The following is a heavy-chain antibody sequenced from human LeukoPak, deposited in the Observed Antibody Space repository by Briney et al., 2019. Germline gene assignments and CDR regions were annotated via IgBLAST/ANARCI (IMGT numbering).Heavy chain of an antibody. D-gene: IGHD3-22*01. CDR1: GFTFSSYS. V-gene: IGHV3-48*01. J-gene: IGHJ3*02. CDR3: ASQINYELDAFDI. CDR2: ISSSSSTI. Sequence: GGSLRLSCAASGFTFSSYSMDWVRQAPGKGLEWVSYISSSSSTIYYADSVKGRFTISRDNSKNTLYLQMNSLRAEDTAVYYCASQINYELDAFDIWGQGTMVTVSS.